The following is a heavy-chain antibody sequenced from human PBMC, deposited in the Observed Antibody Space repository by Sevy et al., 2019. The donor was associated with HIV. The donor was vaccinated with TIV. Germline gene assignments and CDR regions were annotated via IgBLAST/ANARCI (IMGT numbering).Heavy chain of an antibody. J-gene: IGHJ4*02. D-gene: IGHD6-6*01. CDR1: GFTFSNYG. Sequence: GGSLRLSCAASGFTFSNYGMHWVRQAPGKGLEWVALIRFDASTKYYKDSVKGGFTVSRDNAKNIRYLQMNSLRPEDTAVYYCAKDLTGRYTSSSGDFDYWGQGTLVTVSS. V-gene: IGHV3-30*02. CDR2: IRFDASTK. CDR3: AKDLTGRYTSSSGDFDY.